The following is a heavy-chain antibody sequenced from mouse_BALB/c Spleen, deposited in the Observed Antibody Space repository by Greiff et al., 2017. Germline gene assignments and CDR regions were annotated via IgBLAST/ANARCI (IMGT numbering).Heavy chain of an antibody. V-gene: IGHV5-4*02. D-gene: IGHD1-2*01. CDR2: ISDGGSYT. CDR1: GFTFSDYY. CDR3: ARGAVLRQYFDV. J-gene: IGHJ1*01. Sequence: DVMLVESGGGLVKPGGSLKLSCAASGFTFSDYYMYWVRQTPEKRLEWVATISDGGSYTYYPDSVKGRFTISRDNAKNNLYLQMSSLKSEDTAMYYCARGAVLRQYFDVWGAGTTVTVSS.